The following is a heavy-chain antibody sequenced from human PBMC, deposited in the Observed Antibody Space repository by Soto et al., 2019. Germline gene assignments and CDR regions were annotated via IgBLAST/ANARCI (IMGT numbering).Heavy chain of an antibody. D-gene: IGHD3-10*01. CDR2: ISYDGSNK. CDR3: AKVGPGVRGVIPFDY. J-gene: IGHJ4*02. Sequence: QVQLVESGGGVVQPGRSLRLSCAASGFTFSSYGMHWVRQAPGKGLEWVAVISYDGSNKYYADSVKGRFTISRDNSKNTLYLQMNSPRAEDTAVYYCAKVGPGVRGVIPFDYWGQGTLVTVSS. CDR1: GFTFSSYG. V-gene: IGHV3-30*18.